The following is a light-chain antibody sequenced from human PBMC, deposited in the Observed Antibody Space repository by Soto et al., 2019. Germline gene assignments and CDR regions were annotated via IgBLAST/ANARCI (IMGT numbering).Light chain of an antibody. Sequence: DIQLTQSPSILSASVGDRVTLTCRASQDVSDFLAWYQHPPGKAPNLLIYGGYTLKSGVPSRFSGSGSGTEFTLTISSLQPDDFATYYCQHYNSYSEAFGQGTKVELK. CDR1: QDVSDF. CDR3: QHYNSYSEA. V-gene: IGKV1-5*01. CDR2: GGY. J-gene: IGKJ1*01.